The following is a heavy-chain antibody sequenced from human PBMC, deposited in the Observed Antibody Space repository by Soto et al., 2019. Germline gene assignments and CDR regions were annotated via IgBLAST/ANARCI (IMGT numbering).Heavy chain of an antibody. D-gene: IGHD4-4*01. CDR3: AGTTVTTYYYYYGMDV. V-gene: IGHV5-10-1*01. CDR2: IDPSDSYT. Sequence: GESLKISCKGSGYSFTSYWISWVRQMPGKGLEWMGRIDPSDSYTNYSPSFQGHVTISADKSISTAYLQWSSLKASDTAMHYCAGTTVTTYYYYYGMDVWGQGTTVTVSS. CDR1: GYSFTSYW. J-gene: IGHJ6*02.